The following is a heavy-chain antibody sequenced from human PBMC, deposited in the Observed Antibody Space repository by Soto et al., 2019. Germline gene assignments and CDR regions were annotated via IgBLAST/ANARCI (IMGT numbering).Heavy chain of an antibody. CDR2: ISAYNGNT. J-gene: IGHJ3*02. CDR3: ARDGNVLLSFGELLFGTDAFDM. D-gene: IGHD3-10*01. Sequence: ASVKVSCKASGYTFTSYGISWVRQAPGQGLEWMGWISAYNGNTNYAQKLQGRVTMTTDTSTSTAYMELRSLRSDDTAVYYCARDGNVLLSFGELLFGTDAFDMWGQGTMVTVSS. CDR1: GYTFTSYG. V-gene: IGHV1-18*01.